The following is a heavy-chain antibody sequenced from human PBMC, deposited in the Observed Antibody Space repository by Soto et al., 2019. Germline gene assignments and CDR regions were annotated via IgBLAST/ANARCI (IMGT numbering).Heavy chain of an antibody. CDR1: GGSISRGGYS. D-gene: IGHD2-15*01. V-gene: IGHV4-30-2*01. CDR2: IYHSGST. Sequence: PSETLSLTCAVSGGSISRGGYSWSWIRQPPGKGLEWIGYIYHSGSTYYNPSLKSRVTISVDRSKNQFSLKLSSVTAADTAVYYCARVVVVAANPWFDPWGQGTLVTVSS. CDR3: ARVVVVAANPWFDP. J-gene: IGHJ5*02.